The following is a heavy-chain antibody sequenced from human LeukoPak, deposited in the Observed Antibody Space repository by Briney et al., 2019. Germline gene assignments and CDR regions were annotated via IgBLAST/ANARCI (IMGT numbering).Heavy chain of an antibody. D-gene: IGHD3-10*01. Sequence: SETLSLTCAVYGGSFSGYFWSWIRQPPGKGLEWIGEINRSGSTTYNPSLKSRVTISVDTSKNQFSLKLNSVTAADTAVYYCARFGTYWGQGILVTVSS. V-gene: IGHV4-34*01. CDR1: GGSFSGYF. CDR2: INRSGST. J-gene: IGHJ4*02. CDR3: ARFGTY.